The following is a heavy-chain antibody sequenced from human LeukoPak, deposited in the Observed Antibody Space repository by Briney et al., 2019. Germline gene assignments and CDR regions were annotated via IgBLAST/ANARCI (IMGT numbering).Heavy chain of an antibody. CDR3: ARDKTRTYYYDSSGDNWFDP. CDR1: GFTFSSYS. D-gene: IGHD3-22*01. V-gene: IGHV3-21*01. CDR2: IISSSSYI. J-gene: IGHJ5*02. Sequence: PGGSLRLSCAASGFTFSSYSMNWVRQAPGKGLEWVSSIISSSSYIYYADSVKGRFTISRYNAKNSLYLQMNSLRAEDTAVYYCARDKTRTYYYDSSGDNWFDPWGQGTPVTVSS.